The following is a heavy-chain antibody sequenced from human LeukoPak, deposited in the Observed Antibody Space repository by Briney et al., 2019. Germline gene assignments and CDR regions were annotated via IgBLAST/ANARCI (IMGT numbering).Heavy chain of an antibody. J-gene: IGHJ5*02. Sequence: ASVKVSCKASGYTFTSYYMHWVRQAPGQGLEWMGIINPSGGSTSYAQKFQVRVTMTRDTSTSTVYMELSSLRSEDTAVYYCARDRGRYNWNDLSGFDPWGQGTLVTVSS. V-gene: IGHV1-46*01. CDR1: GYTFTSYY. D-gene: IGHD1-1*01. CDR2: INPSGGST. CDR3: ARDRGRYNWNDLSGFDP.